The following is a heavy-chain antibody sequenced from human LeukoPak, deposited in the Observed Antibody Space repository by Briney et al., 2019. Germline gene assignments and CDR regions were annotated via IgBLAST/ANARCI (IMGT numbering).Heavy chain of an antibody. J-gene: IGHJ6*03. D-gene: IGHD5-12*01. CDR3: ARGISGYDSGYYYYYMDV. V-gene: IGHV3-11*04. CDR1: GFTFSDYY. Sequence: GRSLRLSCAASGFTFSDYYMSWIRQAPGKGLEWVSYISTSGSTIYYADSLSGRFTISRDNAKNSLYLQMNSLRADDTAVYYCARGISGYDSGYYYYYMDVWGKGTTVTVSS. CDR2: ISTSGSTI.